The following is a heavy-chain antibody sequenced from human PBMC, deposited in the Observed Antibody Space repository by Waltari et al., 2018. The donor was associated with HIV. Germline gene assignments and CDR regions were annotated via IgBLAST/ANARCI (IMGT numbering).Heavy chain of an antibody. D-gene: IGHD6-13*01. J-gene: IGHJ5*02. CDR1: GGSISSTNYY. V-gene: IGHV4-39*07. CDR2: IYYRGST. Sequence: QLQLQESGPGLVKPSETLSLTCTVSGGSISSTNYYWGWIRQPPGKGLEWIGNIYYRGSTHYNRAVKSRGTISVDTSKSQFSRKLSSVTAAETAVYDCARATQNSSSWTTQLRRGFDPWGQGTLVTVSS. CDR3: ARATQNSSSWTTQLRRGFDP.